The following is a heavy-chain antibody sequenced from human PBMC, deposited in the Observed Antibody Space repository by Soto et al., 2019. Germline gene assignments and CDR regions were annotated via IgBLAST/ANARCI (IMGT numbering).Heavy chain of an antibody. Sequence: EVLLLESGGGLVQPGGSLRLSCEASGFSFSSFAMNWVRQAPGKGLEWVSAIGDSGASTYYADSVKGRFTISRDNSRNTLYLQLNSRRAEDTDVYYCAKGVELDVWGNGTTVTVSS. J-gene: IGHJ6*04. CDR2: IGDSGAST. D-gene: IGHD1-26*01. CDR1: GFSFSSFA. V-gene: IGHV3-23*01. CDR3: AKGVELDV.